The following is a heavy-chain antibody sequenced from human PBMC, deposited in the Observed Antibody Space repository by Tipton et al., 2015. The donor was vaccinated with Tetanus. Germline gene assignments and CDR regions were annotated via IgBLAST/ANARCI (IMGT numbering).Heavy chain of an antibody. CDR3: ARESIRLIGEVIFRYFDL. D-gene: IGHD3-3*02. Sequence: TLSLTCTVSGGSMSNNYWSWIRQPPGKGLEWIAYIFHSGSTNYSPSLKSRVTISLDPFTSQFSLKLTSATAADTAVYYCARESIRLIGEVIFRYFDLWGRGTLVTVSS. CDR2: IFHSGST. CDR1: GGSMSNNY. V-gene: IGHV4-59*01. J-gene: IGHJ2*01.